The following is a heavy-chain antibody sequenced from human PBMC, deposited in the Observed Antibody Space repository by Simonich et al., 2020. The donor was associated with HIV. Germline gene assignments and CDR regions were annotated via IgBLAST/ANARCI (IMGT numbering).Heavy chain of an antibody. CDR3: VRAAGDFWSGYPQTLDY. CDR1: GFTFTTFW. CDR2: KKKDGSQK. Sequence: QLVESGGGLVQPGGSLRLSCAASGFTFTTFWMNWVRQAPGKGLRWVANKKKDGSQKFYLDSVKGRFTISRDNANNSLYLQMNSLRAEDTAVYYCVRAAGDFWSGYPQTLDYWGQGTLVTVSS. D-gene: IGHD3-3*01. V-gene: IGHV3-7*01. J-gene: IGHJ4*02.